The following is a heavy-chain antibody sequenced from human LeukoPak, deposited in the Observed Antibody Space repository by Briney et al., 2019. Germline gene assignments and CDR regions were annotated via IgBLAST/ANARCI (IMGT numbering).Heavy chain of an antibody. Sequence: PSETLSLTCTVSGGSISSYYWSWIRQPPGKGLEWIGYIYYSGSTNYNPSLKSRVTISVDTSKNQFSLKLSSVTAADTAVFYCARDGGLYYYDRGGWFDPWCQGTLVTVS. CDR1: GGSISSYY. V-gene: IGHV4-59*01. D-gene: IGHD3-10*02. CDR3: ARDGGLYYYDRGGWFDP. J-gene: IGHJ5*02. CDR2: IYYSGST.